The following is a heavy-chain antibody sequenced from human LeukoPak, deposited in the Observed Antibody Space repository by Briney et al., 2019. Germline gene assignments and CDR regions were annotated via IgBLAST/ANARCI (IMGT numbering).Heavy chain of an antibody. V-gene: IGHV4-39*01. CDR2: ICYSGST. CDR3: ARVLKYSGSYYCDY. J-gene: IGHJ4*02. CDR1: GGSISSSSYC. Sequence: PSETLSLTCTVSGGSISSSSYCWGWLRQPPGKELEGLVSICYSGSTFYNPALKSRVTLSVDPSKNQFSLKLSSVTAADTAVYYCARVLKYSGSYYCDYWGQGTLVTVSS. D-gene: IGHD1-26*01.